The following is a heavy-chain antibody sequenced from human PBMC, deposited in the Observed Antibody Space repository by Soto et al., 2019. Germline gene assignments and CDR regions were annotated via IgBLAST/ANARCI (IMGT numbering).Heavy chain of an antibody. V-gene: IGHV1-46*01. Sequence: VSVKVSCKESNDSLSSHFIHWVRQAPGEGLEWMGIINPCPNSASYSDEFQGRLTLTSDMPSRTVYMQLSNLSSYDTAVYYCAGASTRVSSVVAAXWGQGTLVTVSX. CDR2: INPCPNSA. D-gene: IGHD3-22*01. CDR3: AGASTRVSSVVAAX. CDR1: NDSLSSHF. J-gene: IGHJ4*02.